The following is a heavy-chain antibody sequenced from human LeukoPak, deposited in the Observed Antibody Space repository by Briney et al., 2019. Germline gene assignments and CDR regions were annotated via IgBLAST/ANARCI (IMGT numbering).Heavy chain of an antibody. Sequence: GESLKISCKGSGYSFTSYWIGWVRQMPGKGLEWMGIIYPGDSDARYSPSFQGQVTISADKSISTAYLQWSSLKASDTAMYYCARQRFGGTDRDFWSGYYNPFFDYWGQGTLVTVSS. J-gene: IGHJ4*02. CDR3: ARQRFGGTDRDFWSGYYNPFFDY. V-gene: IGHV5-51*01. D-gene: IGHD3-3*01. CDR1: GYSFTSYW. CDR2: IYPGDSDA.